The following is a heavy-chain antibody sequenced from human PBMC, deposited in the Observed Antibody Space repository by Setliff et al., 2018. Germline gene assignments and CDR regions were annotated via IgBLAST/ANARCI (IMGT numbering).Heavy chain of an antibody. D-gene: IGHD2-8*02. V-gene: IGHV4-59*08. J-gene: IGHJ4*02. CDR3: ARLSPYNTGPPFDY. CDR1: GDSIFDNY. CDR2: ISCTGST. Sequence: PSETLSLTCSVSGDSIFDNYWSWIRQSPGRGLEWIAYISCTGSTNYNPSPKSRVTISLDTSKNHFSLNLRSVTAADTAVYYCARLSPYNTGPPFDYWGQGTLVTVSS.